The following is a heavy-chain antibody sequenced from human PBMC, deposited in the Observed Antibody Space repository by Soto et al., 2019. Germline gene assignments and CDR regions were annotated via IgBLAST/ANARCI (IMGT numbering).Heavy chain of an antibody. Sequence: EVQLVQSGAEVKKPGESLKISCKTFGYSFSTYWLGWVRQMPGQGLEWMGIIYPGDSETRYSPSFQGQVTISADESTNTTYLQWGSLKASDTAMYDCLRLEYPWGQGTLVTVSS. V-gene: IGHV5-51*01. J-gene: IGHJ4*02. CDR2: IYPGDSET. CDR3: LRLEYP. CDR1: GYSFSTYW.